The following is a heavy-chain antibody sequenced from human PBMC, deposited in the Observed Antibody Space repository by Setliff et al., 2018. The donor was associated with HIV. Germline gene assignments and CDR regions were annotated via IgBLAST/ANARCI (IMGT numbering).Heavy chain of an antibody. V-gene: IGHV1-2*06. Sequence: ASVKVSCKASGYTFIDYFMNWVRQAPGQGLEWIGRISPNNGAAEYAPKFQGRVIMTLDTSISTAYLEIPRLTSDDAAVYYCARPRVFDSFDVWGQGTKVTVSS. CDR3: ARPRVFDSFDV. CDR2: ISPNNGAA. J-gene: IGHJ3*01. CDR1: GYTFIDYF.